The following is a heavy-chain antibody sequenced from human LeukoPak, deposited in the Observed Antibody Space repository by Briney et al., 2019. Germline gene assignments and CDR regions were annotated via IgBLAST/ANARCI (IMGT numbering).Heavy chain of an antibody. CDR1: GFTFSNAW. J-gene: IGHJ4*02. D-gene: IGHD6-13*01. CDR2: IKSKTDGGTT. V-gene: IGHV3-15*01. Sequence: KAGGSLRLSCAASGFTFSNAWMSWVRQAPGKGLEWVGRIKSKTDGGTTDYAAPVKGRFTISRDVSKNTLYLQMNSLKTEDTAVYYCTTLRSSSWSDYWGQGTLVTVSS. CDR3: TTLRSSSWSDY.